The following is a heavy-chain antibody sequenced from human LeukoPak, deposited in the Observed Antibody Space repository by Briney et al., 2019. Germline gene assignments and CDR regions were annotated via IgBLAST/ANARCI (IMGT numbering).Heavy chain of an antibody. CDR1: GYTFTSYG. Sequence: ASVKVSCKASGYTFTSYGISWVRQAPGQGLEWMGWISAYNGNTNYAQKLQGRVTMTTDTSTSTAYMEVGRPKPDDTAVYYCARADDYYFWSGYYTGDYYYYMDVWGKGTTVTVSS. CDR3: ARADDYYFWSGYYTGDYYYYMDV. D-gene: IGHD3-3*01. J-gene: IGHJ6*03. CDR2: ISAYNGNT. V-gene: IGHV1-18*01.